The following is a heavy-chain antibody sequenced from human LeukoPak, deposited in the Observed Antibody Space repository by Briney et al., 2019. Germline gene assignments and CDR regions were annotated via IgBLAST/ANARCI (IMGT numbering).Heavy chain of an antibody. D-gene: IGHD6-6*01. CDR3: ARVRGMAARPDYNWFDP. CDR1: GYTFTSYG. V-gene: IGHV1-18*01. CDR2: ISAYNGNT. Sequence: ASVKVSCKASGYTFTSYGISWVRQAPGQGLEWMGWISAYNGNTNYAQKLQGRVTMTTDTSTSTAYMELRSLRSDDTAVYYCARVRGMAARPDYNWFDPWGQGTLVTVSS. J-gene: IGHJ5*02.